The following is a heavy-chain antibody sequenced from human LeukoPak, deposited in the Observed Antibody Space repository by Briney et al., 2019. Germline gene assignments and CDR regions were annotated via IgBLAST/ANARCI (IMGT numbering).Heavy chain of an antibody. V-gene: IGHV3-15*01. D-gene: IGHD1-26*01. CDR1: GFTFINAW. CDR2: IKAKAHGCTI. Sequence: GGSLRLSCAASGFTFINAWMAWVRQAPGKGLEWVGRIKAKAHGCTIEYAAAVKGIFTISRDDSKNRLYIQMNRRKTEDTAVYYCTTDGVGVEGATYDNWGQGTLVSVSS. J-gene: IGHJ4*02. CDR3: TTDGVGVEGATYDN.